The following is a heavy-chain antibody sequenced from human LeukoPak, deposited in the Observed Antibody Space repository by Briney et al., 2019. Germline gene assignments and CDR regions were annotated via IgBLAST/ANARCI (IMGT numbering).Heavy chain of an antibody. CDR1: GGSISSGGYY. J-gene: IGHJ4*02. CDR3: ARASLDSSSSGYYFDY. Sequence: SQTLSLTCTVSGGSISSGGYYWSWIRRHPGKGLEWIGYIYYSGSTYYNPSLKSRVTISVDTSKNQFSLKLSSVTAADTAVYYCARASLDSSSSGYYFDYWGQGTLVTVSS. CDR2: IYYSGST. D-gene: IGHD6-6*01. V-gene: IGHV4-31*03.